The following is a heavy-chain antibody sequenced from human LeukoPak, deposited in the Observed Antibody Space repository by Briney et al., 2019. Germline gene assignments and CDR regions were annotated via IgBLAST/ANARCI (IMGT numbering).Heavy chain of an antibody. V-gene: IGHV4-4*07. J-gene: IGHJ4*02. D-gene: IGHD6-19*01. CDR3: ARLRRDSSGWYADDY. Sequence: SETLSLTCTVSGASVNAYFWSWIRQPAGKGLEWIGRISITEDTNYDPSLKSRVTMSVDTSKNQFSLKLTSMTAADTAVYYCARLRRDSSGWYADDYWGQGTLVTVSS. CDR2: ISITEDT. CDR1: GASVNAYF.